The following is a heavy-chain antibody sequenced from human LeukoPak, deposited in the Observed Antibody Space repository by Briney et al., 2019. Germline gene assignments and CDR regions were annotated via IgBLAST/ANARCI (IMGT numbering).Heavy chain of an antibody. CDR2: ISYEGSNK. Sequence: GRSLRLSCAASGFTFSSYGMHWVRQAPGKGLEWGAVISYEGSNKYYADSVKGRFTISRDNSKTTLYLQMNSLRAEDTAVYYCAKDQKELWFGELRYYFDYWGQGTLVTVSS. CDR3: AKDQKELWFGELRYYFDY. V-gene: IGHV3-30*18. D-gene: IGHD3-10*01. CDR1: GFTFSSYG. J-gene: IGHJ4*02.